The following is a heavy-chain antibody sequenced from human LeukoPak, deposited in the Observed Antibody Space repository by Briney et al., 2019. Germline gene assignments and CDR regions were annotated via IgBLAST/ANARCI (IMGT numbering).Heavy chain of an antibody. D-gene: IGHD3-22*01. V-gene: IGHV1-69*05. CDR1: GGTFSSYA. J-gene: IGHJ6*03. Sequence: GASVKVSCKASGGTFSSYAISWVRQAPGQGLEWMGGIIPIFGTANYAQKFQGRVTITTDESTSTAYMELSSLRSEDTAVYYCARVNSSGRDYYYMDVWGKGTTVTVSS. CDR3: ARVNSSGRDYYYMDV. CDR2: IIPIFGTA.